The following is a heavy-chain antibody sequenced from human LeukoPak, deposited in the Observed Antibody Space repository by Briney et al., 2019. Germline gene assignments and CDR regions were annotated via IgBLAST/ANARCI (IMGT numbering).Heavy chain of an antibody. CDR2: IYRTGST. CDR3: ACPILGPTSDRAFEV. J-gene: IGHJ3*01. CDR1: GFTVITNY. D-gene: IGHD1-26*01. Sequence: TGGSLRLSCAASGFTVITNYMNWVRQAPGKGLEWVSVIYRTGSTDFSDSVRGRFTISRDPSKNTFYLHRNALRDEDTAVYYCACPILGPTSDRAFEVWGQGTMVTVSS. V-gene: IGHV3-53*01.